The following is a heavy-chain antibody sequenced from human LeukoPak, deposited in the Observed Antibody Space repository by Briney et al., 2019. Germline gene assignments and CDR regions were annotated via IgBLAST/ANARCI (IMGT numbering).Heavy chain of an antibody. V-gene: IGHV1-69*02. CDR1: GGTFSSYT. Sequence: VASVKVSCKASGGTFSSYTISWVRQAPGQGLEWMGRIIPILGIANYAQKFQGRVTITADKSTSTAYMELSSLRSEDTAVYYCARGSDSSGWYHYWGPGTLVTVSS. D-gene: IGHD6-19*01. CDR2: IIPILGIA. CDR3: ARGSDSSGWYHY. J-gene: IGHJ4*02.